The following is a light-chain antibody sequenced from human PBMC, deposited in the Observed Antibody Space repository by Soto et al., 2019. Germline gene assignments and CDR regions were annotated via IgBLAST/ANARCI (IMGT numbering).Light chain of an antibody. CDR1: QSVSSNF. Sequence: EIVLTQSPGTLSLSLGERATLSCRASQSVSSNFLAWYQQKPGQAPRLLIYAASSRATGIPDRFSGSGSGTDFTLTISRLEPEDFAVYYCQQYHSWPPRTFGQGTKVDIK. V-gene: IGKV3-20*01. CDR2: AAS. CDR3: QQYHSWPPRT. J-gene: IGKJ1*01.